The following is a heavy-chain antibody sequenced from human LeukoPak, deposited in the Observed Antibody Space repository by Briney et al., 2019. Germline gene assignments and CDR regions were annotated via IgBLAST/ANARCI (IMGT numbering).Heavy chain of an antibody. V-gene: IGHV4-30-4*01. CDR2: IYYSGST. D-gene: IGHD2-2*01. CDR1: GGSISSGDYY. J-gene: IGHJ3*01. CDR3: ARDVSRTSWTWR. Sequence: SQTLSLTCTVSGGSISSGDYYWSCIRQPPGKGLECIGYIYYSGSTYYNPSLKSRVTISVDTSNNQFSLKLSSVTAADTAVYYCARDVSRTSWTWRWGQGTVVTVSS.